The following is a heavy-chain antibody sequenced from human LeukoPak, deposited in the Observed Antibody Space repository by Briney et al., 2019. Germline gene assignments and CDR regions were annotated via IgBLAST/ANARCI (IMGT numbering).Heavy chain of an antibody. D-gene: IGHD2-15*01. J-gene: IGHJ6*04. V-gene: IGHV1-69*13. Sequence: WASVKVSCKASGGTFSSYAISWVRQAPGQGLEWMGGIIPIFGTANYAQKFQGRVTITADESTSTAYMELSSLRSEDTAVYYCARFRSGYYYYGMDVWAKGPRSPSP. CDR3: ARFRSGYYYYGMDV. CDR2: IIPIFGTA. CDR1: GGTFSSYA.